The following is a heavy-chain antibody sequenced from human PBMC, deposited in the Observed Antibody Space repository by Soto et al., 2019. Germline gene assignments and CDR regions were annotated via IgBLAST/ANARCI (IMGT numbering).Heavy chain of an antibody. Sequence: GGSLRLSCAASGFTFSSYAMHWVRQAPGKGLEWVAVISYDGSNKYYADSVKGRFTISRDNSKNTLYLQMNSLRAEDTAVYYCARDFEPDDCKAYYYYYGMDVWGQGTTVTVSS. J-gene: IGHJ6*02. D-gene: IGHD2-21*02. V-gene: IGHV3-30-3*01. CDR3: ARDFEPDDCKAYYYYYGMDV. CDR2: ISYDGSNK. CDR1: GFTFSSYA.